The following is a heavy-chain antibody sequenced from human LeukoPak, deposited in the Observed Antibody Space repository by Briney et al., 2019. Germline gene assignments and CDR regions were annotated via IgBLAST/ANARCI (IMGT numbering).Heavy chain of an antibody. CDR2: IYYSGST. CDR1: GGSISSSSYY. Sequence: SETLSLTCTVSGGSISSSSYYWGWIRQPPGKGLEWIGSIYYSGSTYYNPSLKSRVTISVDTSKNQFSLKLSSVAAADTAVYYCATHYSNLDYWGQGTLVTVSS. CDR3: ATHYSNLDY. V-gene: IGHV4-39*01. J-gene: IGHJ4*02. D-gene: IGHD4-4*01.